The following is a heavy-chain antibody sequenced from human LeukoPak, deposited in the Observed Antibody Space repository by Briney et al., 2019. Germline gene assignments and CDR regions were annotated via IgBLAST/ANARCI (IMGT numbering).Heavy chain of an antibody. V-gene: IGHV4-30-4*08. CDR3: ARVGSSTTLDAFDI. Sequence: PSQTLSLTCTVSGGSISSGDYYWSWLRQPPGTGLEWIGYIYYSGSTYYNPSLKSRVTISVDTSKNQFSLKLSSVTAADTAVYYCARVGSSTTLDAFDIWGQGTMVTVSS. J-gene: IGHJ3*02. D-gene: IGHD2-2*01. CDR1: GGSISSGDYY. CDR2: IYYSGST.